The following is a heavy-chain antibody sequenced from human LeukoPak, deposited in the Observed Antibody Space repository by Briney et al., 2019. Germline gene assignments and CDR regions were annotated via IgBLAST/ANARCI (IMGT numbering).Heavy chain of an antibody. CDR1: GYTFTGYY. D-gene: IGHD6-6*01. V-gene: IGHV1-2*02. J-gene: IGHJ4*02. CDR2: INPNSGGT. CDR3: ARTLDSSIAARDDY. Sequence: GASVKVSCKASGYTFTGYYMHWVRQAPEQGLEWMGWINPNSGGTNYAQKFQGRVTMTRDTSISTAYMELSRLRSDDTAVYYCARTLDSSIAARDDYWGQGTLVTVSS.